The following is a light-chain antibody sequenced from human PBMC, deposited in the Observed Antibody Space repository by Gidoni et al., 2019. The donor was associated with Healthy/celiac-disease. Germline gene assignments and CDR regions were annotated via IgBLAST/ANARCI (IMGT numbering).Light chain of an antibody. CDR3: QQYYSYPRP. J-gene: IGKJ4*01. CDR1: QGISSY. V-gene: IGKV1-8*01. CDR2: AAS. Sequence: AIRMTQSPSSLSASTGDRVTITCRASQGISSYLAWYQQKPGKAPKLLIYAASTLQSGVPSRFSGSGSGTDFTLTISCLQSEDFATYYCQQYYSYPRPFXGXTKVEIK.